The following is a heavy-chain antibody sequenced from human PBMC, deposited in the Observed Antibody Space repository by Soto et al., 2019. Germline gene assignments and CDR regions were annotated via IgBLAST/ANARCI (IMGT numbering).Heavy chain of an antibody. V-gene: IGHV3-30-3*01. CDR1: GFTFSSYA. CDR2: ISYDGSNK. Sequence: QVQLVESGGGVVQPGRSLRLSCAASGFTFSSYAMHWVRQAPGKGLEWVAVISYDGSNKYYADSVKGRFTISRDNSKNTLYLHMNSLRAEDTAVYYCARALDYYGMDVWGQGTTVTVSS. J-gene: IGHJ6*02. CDR3: ARALDYYGMDV.